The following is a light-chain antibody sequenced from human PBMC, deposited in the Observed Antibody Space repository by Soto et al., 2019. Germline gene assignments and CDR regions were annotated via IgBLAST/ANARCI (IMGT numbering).Light chain of an antibody. CDR1: SSDVGTYEY. J-gene: IGLJ2*01. Sequence: QSALTQPASVSGSPGQSITISCTGTSSDVGTYEYVSWYQHHPGKAPKLMIYDVRNRPSWVSDRFSGSKSGNTASLTISGLQAEDEAAEYCSSYASNGDVLFGGGTKLTLL. CDR2: DVR. V-gene: IGLV2-14*03. CDR3: SSYASNGDVL.